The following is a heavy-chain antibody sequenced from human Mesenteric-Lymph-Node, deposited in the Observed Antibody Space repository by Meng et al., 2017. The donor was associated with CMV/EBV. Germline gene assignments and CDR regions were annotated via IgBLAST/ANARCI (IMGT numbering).Heavy chain of an antibody. CDR2: IDPNSGGT. CDR1: GYIFIGYY. J-gene: IGHJ4*02. D-gene: IGHD3-22*01. V-gene: IGHV1-2*02. CDR3: ARSPLITAMPSHFYDSSGYDHYFDH. Sequence: ASVKVSCKASGYIFIGYYMYWVRQGPGQGLEWMGWIDPNSGGTNYAQKFQGRVTMTRDTSISTAYMEVRSLRSDDTAVYYCARSPLITAMPSHFYDSSGYDHYFDHWGQGTLVTVSS.